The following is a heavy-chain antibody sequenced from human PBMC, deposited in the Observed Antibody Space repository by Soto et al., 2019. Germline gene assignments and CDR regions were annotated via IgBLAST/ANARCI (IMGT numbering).Heavy chain of an antibody. D-gene: IGHD2-2*01. V-gene: IGHV1-69*13. CDR2: IIPIFGTA. CDR3: ARESSDCSSTSCYADY. J-gene: IGHJ4*02. Sequence: GASVKVSCKASGGTFSSYAISWVRQAPGQGLEWMGGIIPIFGTANYAQKFQGRVTITADESTSTAYMELSSLRSEDTAVYYCARESSDCSSTSCYADYWGQGTLVTVSS. CDR1: GGTFSSYA.